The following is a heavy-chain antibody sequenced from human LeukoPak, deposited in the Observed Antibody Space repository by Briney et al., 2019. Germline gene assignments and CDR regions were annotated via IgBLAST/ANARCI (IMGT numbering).Heavy chain of an antibody. D-gene: IGHD3-10*01. CDR3: ARENYGSGSYRDYYYGMDV. V-gene: IGHV3-21*01. CDR1: GFTFSSYR. J-gene: IGHJ6*04. CDR2: ISSSSYI. Sequence: GGSLRLSCAASGFTFSSYRMNWVRQAPGKGLEWVSSISSSSYIYYADSVKGRFTISRDNAKNSLYLQMNSLRAEDTAVYYCARENYGSGSYRDYYYGMDVWGKGTTVTVSS.